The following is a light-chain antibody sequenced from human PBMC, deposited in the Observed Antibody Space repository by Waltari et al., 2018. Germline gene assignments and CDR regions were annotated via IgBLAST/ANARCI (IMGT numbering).Light chain of an antibody. V-gene: IGKV3-20*01. CDR3: QRYGSSPLVS. CDR1: QSVTSNY. CDR2: GAS. J-gene: IGKJ3*01. Sequence: EIVLTQSPGTLSLSPGERATLSCSASQSVTSNYLAWYQQKPGQPPSPLIYGASTRATGIPDRFSGSGSGTDFTLTISSVEPEDFAVYYCQRYGSSPLVSFGPGTKVDIK.